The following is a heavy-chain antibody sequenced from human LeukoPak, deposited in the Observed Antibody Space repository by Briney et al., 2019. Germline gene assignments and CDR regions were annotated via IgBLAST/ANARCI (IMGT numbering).Heavy chain of an antibody. Sequence: PSETLSLTCTVSGGSISNPNYYWGWIRQPPGKGLEWIGSIYYSGSTYYNPSLKSRVTISVDTSKNQFSLKLSSVTAADTAVYYCASSPGPMDVWGKGTTVTVSS. CDR3: ASSPGPMDV. CDR1: GGSISNPNYY. V-gene: IGHV4-39*01. CDR2: IYYSGST. J-gene: IGHJ6*04.